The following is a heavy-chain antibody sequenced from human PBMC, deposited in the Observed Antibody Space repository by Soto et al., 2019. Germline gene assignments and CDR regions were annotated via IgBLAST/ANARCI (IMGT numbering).Heavy chain of an antibody. Sequence: GGSLRLSCAASGFTFDSCVMSRVRQAPGKGLEWLSLISGSGRYTDYADSVKGRFTISRDNSKNTLYLQMNSLRVEDTAVYYCAKDPPSERMQPDYGMDVWGQGTTVTVSS. CDR3: AKDPPSERMQPDYGMDV. CDR2: ISGSGRYT. CDR1: GFTFDSCV. D-gene: IGHD6-13*01. J-gene: IGHJ6*02. V-gene: IGHV3-23*01.